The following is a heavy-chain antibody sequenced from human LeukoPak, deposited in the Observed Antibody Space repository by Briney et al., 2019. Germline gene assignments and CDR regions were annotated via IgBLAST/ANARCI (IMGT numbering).Heavy chain of an antibody. D-gene: IGHD4-17*01. CDR2: ITSSSSYK. CDR1: GFTFSNYN. V-gene: IGHV3-21*04. J-gene: IGHJ4*02. Sequence: PGGSLRLSCAAPGFTFSNYNMNWVRQAPGKGLEWISSITSSSSYKFYADSVKGRFTISRDNAKSSLYLQVNSLRAEDTALYYCARSGDYGESFDSWGQGTLVTVSS. CDR3: ARSGDYGESFDS.